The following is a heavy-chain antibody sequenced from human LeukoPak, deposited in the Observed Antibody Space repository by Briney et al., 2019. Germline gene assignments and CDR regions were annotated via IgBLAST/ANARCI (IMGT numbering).Heavy chain of an antibody. J-gene: IGHJ4*02. CDR1: GFTFSSYE. V-gene: IGHV3-48*03. CDR2: ISSSGSTI. D-gene: IGHD2-21*02. CDR3: AREDSDIVVVTVHGERSFDY. Sequence: GGSLRLSCAASGFTFSSYEMNWDRQAPGKGLEWVSYISSSGSTIYYADSVKGRFTISRDNAKNSPYLQMNSLRAEDTAVYYCAREDSDIVVVTVHGERSFDYWGQGTLVTVSS.